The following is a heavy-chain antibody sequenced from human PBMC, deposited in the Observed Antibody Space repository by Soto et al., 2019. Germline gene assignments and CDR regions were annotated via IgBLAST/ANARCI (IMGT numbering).Heavy chain of an antibody. CDR3: ARATVYGDFSWFDP. CDR2: INPNSGGT. Sequence: ASVKVSCKASGYTFTGYYMHWVRQAPGQELEWMGWINPNSGGTNYAQKFQGWVTMTRDTSISTAYMELSRLRSDDTAVYYCARATVYGDFSWFDPWGQGTLVTVSS. CDR1: GYTFTGYY. D-gene: IGHD4-17*01. J-gene: IGHJ5*02. V-gene: IGHV1-2*04.